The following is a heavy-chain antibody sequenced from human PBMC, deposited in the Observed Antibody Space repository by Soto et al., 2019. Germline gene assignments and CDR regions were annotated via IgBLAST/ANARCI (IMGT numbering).Heavy chain of an antibody. J-gene: IGHJ6*02. V-gene: IGHV1-69*06. D-gene: IGHD2-2*01. Sequence: QVQLVQSGAEVKKPGSSVKVSCKASGGTFSNYAISWVRQAPGQGLEWMGGIIPISGTANYAQKFQGRVTITAGKTTSTGYMELSSLRSEDTAVYYCARAQGSSTSLEIYYYYYYGMDVWGQGTTVTVSS. CDR2: IIPISGTA. CDR3: ARAQGSSTSLEIYYYYYYGMDV. CDR1: GGTFSNYA.